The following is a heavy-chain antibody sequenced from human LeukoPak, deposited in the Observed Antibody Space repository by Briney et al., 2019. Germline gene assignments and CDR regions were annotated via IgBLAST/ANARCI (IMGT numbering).Heavy chain of an antibody. D-gene: IGHD3-22*01. CDR1: GFTVSRNY. CDR2: IYSGGST. V-gene: IGHV3-53*01. J-gene: IGHJ4*02. Sequence: GGSLRLSSAASGFTVSRNYMSWVRQAPGKGLEWVSVIYSGGSTYYADSVKGRFTISRDNSKNTVYLQMNSQRAEDTAVYYCARYSYDSSGYPYYFDYWGQGTLVTVSS. CDR3: ARYSYDSSGYPYYFDY.